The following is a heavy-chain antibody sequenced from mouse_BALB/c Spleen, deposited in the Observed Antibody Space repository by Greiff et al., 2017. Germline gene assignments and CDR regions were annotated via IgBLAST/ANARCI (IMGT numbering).Heavy chain of an antibody. Sequence: EVQLMESGGGLVKPGGSLTLSCAASGFTFTSYTMSWVRQTPEKRLEWVATISSGGSYTYYPDSVKGRFTISRDNAKNTLYLKMSSLKSEDTAMYYCTRDRDYGSSYGYWGQGTTLTVSS. D-gene: IGHD1-1*01. V-gene: IGHV5-6-4*01. CDR3: TRDRDYGSSYGY. J-gene: IGHJ2*01. CDR1: GFTFTSYT. CDR2: ISSGGSYT.